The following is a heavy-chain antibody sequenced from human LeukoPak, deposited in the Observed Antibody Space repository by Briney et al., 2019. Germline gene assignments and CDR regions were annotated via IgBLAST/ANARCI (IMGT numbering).Heavy chain of an antibody. J-gene: IGHJ3*02. Sequence: SVKVSCKASGGTFSSYAISWVRQAPGQGLEWMGGIIPIFGTANYAQKFQGRVTITADESTSTAYMELSSLRSEDTAVYYCASNYYDSSGYYYILSAFDIWGQGTMVTVSS. CDR2: IIPIFGTA. V-gene: IGHV1-69*13. CDR3: ASNYYDSSGYYYILSAFDI. D-gene: IGHD3-22*01. CDR1: GGTFSSYA.